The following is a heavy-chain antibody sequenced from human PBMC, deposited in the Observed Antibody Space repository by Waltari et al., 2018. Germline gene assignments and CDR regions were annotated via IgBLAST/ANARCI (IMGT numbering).Heavy chain of an antibody. D-gene: IGHD6-13*01. CDR1: GFTFSSYA. CDR2: ISGSGGSR. Sequence: EVQLLESGGGLVQPGGSLRLSCAASGFTFSSYAMSWVRQAPGKGLEWVSAISGSGGSRYYTDSVKGGFTISSDNTKNTLNLKMNSLRAEDTAVYDGAKDHRRAAAGTRFDPWGQGTMVTVSS. CDR3: AKDHRRAAAGTRFDP. V-gene: IGHV3-23*01. J-gene: IGHJ5*02.